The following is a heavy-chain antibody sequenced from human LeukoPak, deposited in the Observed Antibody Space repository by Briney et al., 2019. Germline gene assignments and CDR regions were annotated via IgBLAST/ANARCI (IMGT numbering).Heavy chain of an antibody. D-gene: IGHD2-2*01. V-gene: IGHV1-8*01. CDR2: MNPNSGHT. CDR1: GYTFTSYD. Sequence: GASVKVSCKASGYTFTSYDINWVRQATGQGLEWMGWMNPNSGHTGYAQKFQGRVTMTRNTSISTAYMELSSLRSEDTAVYYCAREVRYCSSTSCYAYYFDYWGQGTLVTVSS. J-gene: IGHJ4*02. CDR3: AREVRYCSSTSCYAYYFDY.